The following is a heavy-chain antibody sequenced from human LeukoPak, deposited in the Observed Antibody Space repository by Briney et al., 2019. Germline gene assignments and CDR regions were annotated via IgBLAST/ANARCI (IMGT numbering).Heavy chain of an antibody. J-gene: IGHJ4*02. CDR3: ARNVYNFDY. V-gene: IGHV3-48*03. Sequence: PGGSLRLSCAASGFTFSSYEMNWVRQAPGKGLEWASYISSSGSTIYYADSVQGRFTISRDNAQNSLYLQMSSLRAEDTAVYYCARNVYNFDYWGQGTLVTVSS. CDR2: ISSSGSTI. CDR1: GFTFSSYE. D-gene: IGHD3-10*02.